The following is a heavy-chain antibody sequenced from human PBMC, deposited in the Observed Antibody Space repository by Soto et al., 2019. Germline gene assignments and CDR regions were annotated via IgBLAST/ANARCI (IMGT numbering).Heavy chain of an antibody. J-gene: IGHJ6*02. CDR3: ARVAGYIKKDYYYGMDV. V-gene: IGHV4-31*03. CDR1: GGSISSGGYY. D-gene: IGHD5-12*01. Sequence: SETLSLTCTVSGGSISSGGYYWSWIRQHPGKGLEWIGYIYYSGRTYYNPSLKSRVTISVDTSKNQCSLKLSSVTAADTAVYYCARVAGYIKKDYYYGMDVWGQGTTVTVSS. CDR2: IYYSGRT.